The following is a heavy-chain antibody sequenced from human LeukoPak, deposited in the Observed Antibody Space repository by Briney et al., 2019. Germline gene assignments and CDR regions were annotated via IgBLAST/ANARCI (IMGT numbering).Heavy chain of an antibody. D-gene: IGHD3-16*02. CDR1: GGTFSSYA. Sequence: VASVKVSCKASGGTFSSYAISWVRQAPGQGLEWMGGIIPIFGTANYAQKFQGRVTITTDESTSTAYMELSSLRSEDTAVYYCATGIMITFGGVIGSFDYWGQGTLVTVSS. J-gene: IGHJ4*02. CDR3: ATGIMITFGGVIGSFDY. CDR2: IIPIFGTA. V-gene: IGHV1-69*05.